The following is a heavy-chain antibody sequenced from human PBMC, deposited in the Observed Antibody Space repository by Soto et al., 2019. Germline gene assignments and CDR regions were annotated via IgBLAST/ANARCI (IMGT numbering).Heavy chain of an antibody. J-gene: IGHJ4*02. CDR2: IYYSGST. Sequence: SETLSLTCTVSGGSISSHYWSWIRQSPGKGLEWIGYIYYSGSTNYNPSLKSRVTMSVDSSKSQFSLRLTSVTAADTAVYFCASVPSGSYAQFDCWGQGTLVTVSS. CDR3: ASVPSGSYAQFDC. D-gene: IGHD1-26*01. V-gene: IGHV4-59*11. CDR1: GGSISSHY.